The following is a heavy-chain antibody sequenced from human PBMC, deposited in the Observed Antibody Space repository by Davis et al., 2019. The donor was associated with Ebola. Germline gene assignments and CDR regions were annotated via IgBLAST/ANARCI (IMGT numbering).Heavy chain of an antibody. J-gene: IGHJ6*02. CDR2: MNPNSGNT. CDR1: GYTFTSYD. D-gene: IGHD5-12*01. Sequence: ASVKVSCKVSGYTFTSYDINWVRQATGQGLEWMGWMNPNSGNTGYAQKFQGRVTMTRNTSISTAYMGLSSLRSADTAVYYCTRGTAKSIVATITHYYYGMDVWGQGTTVTVSS. CDR3: TRGTAKSIVATITHYYYGMDV. V-gene: IGHV1-8*01.